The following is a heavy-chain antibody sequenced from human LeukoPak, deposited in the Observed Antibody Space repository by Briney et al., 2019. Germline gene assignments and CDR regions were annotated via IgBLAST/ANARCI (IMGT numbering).Heavy chain of an antibody. CDR2: INPSGGST. Sequence: ASVKVSCKASGYTFTSYYMHWVRPAPGQGLEWMGIINPSGGSTNYAQKFQGRVTMTSDTSTSTFYMALSRLVSEDSAVYYSAKAYYYGMDVWGQGTTVTVSS. CDR3: AKAYYYGMDV. J-gene: IGHJ6*02. CDR1: GYTFTSYY. V-gene: IGHV1-46*01.